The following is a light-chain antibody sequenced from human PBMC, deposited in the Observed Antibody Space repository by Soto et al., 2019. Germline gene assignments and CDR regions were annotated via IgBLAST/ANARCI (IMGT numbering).Light chain of an antibody. CDR1: SGHSSYA. CDR3: QTWDTGARVV. CDR2: LSSDGSH. J-gene: IGLJ2*01. Sequence: QPVLTQSPSASASLGASVKLTCTLSSGHSSYAIAWHQQQPEKGPRYLMKLSSDGSHSKGDGIPDRFSGSSSGAERYLPISSLQSEDEADDYCQTWDTGARVVFGGGTKVTVL. V-gene: IGLV4-69*01.